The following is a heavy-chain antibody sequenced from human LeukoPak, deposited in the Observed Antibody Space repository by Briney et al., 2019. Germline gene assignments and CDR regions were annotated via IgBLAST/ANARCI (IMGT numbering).Heavy chain of an antibody. CDR2: INHSGST. CDR3: ARKKHLDY. J-gene: IGHJ4*02. V-gene: IGHV4-34*01. CDR1: GGSFSGYY. Sequence: SETLSLTCAVYGGSFSGYYWSWIRQPPGKGLEWIGEINHSGSTNYNPSLKSRVTISVDTSKNQFSLKLSSVTAADTAVYYCARKKHLDYWGQGILVTVSS.